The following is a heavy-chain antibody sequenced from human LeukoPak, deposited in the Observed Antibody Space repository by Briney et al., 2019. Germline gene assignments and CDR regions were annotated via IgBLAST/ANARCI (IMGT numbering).Heavy chain of an antibody. Sequence: SVKVSCKASGGTFSSYAISWVRQAPGQGLEWMGGIIPNFGTANYAQKFQGRVTITADESTSTAYMELSSLRSEDTAVYYCARACSSGFNWFDPWGQGTLVTVSS. J-gene: IGHJ5*02. CDR3: ARACSSGFNWFDP. CDR2: IIPNFGTA. V-gene: IGHV1-69*13. D-gene: IGHD6-19*01. CDR1: GGTFSSYA.